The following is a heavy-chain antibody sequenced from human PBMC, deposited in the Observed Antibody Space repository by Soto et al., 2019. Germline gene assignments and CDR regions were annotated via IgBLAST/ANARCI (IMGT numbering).Heavy chain of an antibody. D-gene: IGHD3-16*02. CDR2: IYYSGST. J-gene: IGHJ6*02. CDR3: ARGRDYDYVWGSYPYYYGMDV. V-gene: IGHV4-30-4*01. CDR1: GGSISSGDYY. Sequence: KTSETLSLTCTVSGGSISSGDYYWSWIRQPPGKGLEWIGYIYYSGSTYYNPSLKSRVTISVDTSKNQFSLKLSSVTAADTAVYYCARGRDYDYVWGSYPYYYGMDVWGQGTTVTVSS.